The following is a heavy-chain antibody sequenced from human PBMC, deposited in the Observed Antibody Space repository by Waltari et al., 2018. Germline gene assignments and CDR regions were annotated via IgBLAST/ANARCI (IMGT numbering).Heavy chain of an antibody. D-gene: IGHD5-12*01. Sequence: QVQLVESGGGVVQPGGSLRLSCEASGFTFSNYGMQWVRQAPGKGLEWVAFIPYDGSNKYYADSVKGRFTISRDNSKNTLYLQMNSLRAEDTAVYYCAKISGLHFDYWGQGTLVTVSS. CDR3: AKISGLHFDY. CDR1: GFTFSNYG. CDR2: IPYDGSNK. V-gene: IGHV3-30*02. J-gene: IGHJ4*02.